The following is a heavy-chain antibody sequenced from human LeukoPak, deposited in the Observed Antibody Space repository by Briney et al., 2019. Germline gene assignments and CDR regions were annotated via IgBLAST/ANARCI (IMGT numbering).Heavy chain of an antibody. CDR3: ARDLYADYVWGSFDY. D-gene: IGHD3-16*01. CDR1: GFTVSSNY. J-gene: IGHJ4*02. V-gene: IGHV3-53*01. CDR2: IYSGGST. Sequence: GGSLRLSCAASGFTVSSNYMSWVRQAPGKGLEWVSVIYSGGSTYYADSVKGRFTISRDNSKNTLNLQMNSLRAEDTAVYYCARDLYADYVWGSFDYWGQGTLVTVSS.